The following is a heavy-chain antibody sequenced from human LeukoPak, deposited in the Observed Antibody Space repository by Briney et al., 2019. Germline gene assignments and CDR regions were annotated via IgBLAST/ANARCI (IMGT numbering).Heavy chain of an antibody. D-gene: IGHD2/OR15-2a*01. J-gene: IGHJ3*02. CDR3: ARLSGDAFDI. CDR1: GGSISSYY. Sequence: PSETLSLTCTVSGGSISSYYWSWVRQPPGKGLEWIGYIYYTGSTNYNPSLKSRVTISVDTSKNQFSLKLTSVTAADTAVYYCARLSGDAFDICGQGTMVTVSS. CDR2: IYYTGST. V-gene: IGHV4-59*08.